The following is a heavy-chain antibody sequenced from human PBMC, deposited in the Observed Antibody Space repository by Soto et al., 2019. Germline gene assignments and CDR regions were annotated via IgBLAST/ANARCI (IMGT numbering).Heavy chain of an antibody. CDR2: TRNKANSYTT. J-gene: IGHJ4*02. CDR1: GFTFSDHY. CDR3: ARGGSRGYSYGFDY. D-gene: IGHD5-18*01. V-gene: IGHV3-72*01. Sequence: GGSLRLSCAASGFTFSDHYMDWVRQAPGKGLEWVGRTRNKANSYTTEYAASVKGRFTISSDDSKNSLYLQMNSLKTEDTAVYYCARGGSRGYSYGFDYWGQGTLVTVSS.